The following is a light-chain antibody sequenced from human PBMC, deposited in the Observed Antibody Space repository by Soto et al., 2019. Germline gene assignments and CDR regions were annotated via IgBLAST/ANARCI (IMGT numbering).Light chain of an antibody. Sequence: DIQMTQFPSTLSASVGDRVTITCRASQSLNNWLAWYQQKPGNAPKLLIYKASNLESGVPSRFSGSGSGTEFTLTISSRQPDDLATYYCQQYNSYSWTFGQGTKVEIK. CDR2: KAS. J-gene: IGKJ1*01. CDR3: QQYNSYSWT. V-gene: IGKV1-5*03. CDR1: QSLNNW.